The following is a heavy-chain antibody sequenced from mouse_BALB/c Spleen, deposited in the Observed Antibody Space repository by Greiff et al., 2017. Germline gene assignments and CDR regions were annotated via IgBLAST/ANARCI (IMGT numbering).Heavy chain of an antibody. J-gene: IGHJ4*01. CDR3: ASLLLRSLYAMDY. CDR2: ISYSGST. D-gene: IGHD1-1*01. V-gene: IGHV3-2*02. CDR1: GYSITSDYA. Sequence: EVKLVESGPGLVKPSQSLSLTCTVTGYSITSDYAWNWIRQFPGNKLEWMGYISYSGSTSYNPSLKSRISITRDTSKNQFFLQLNSVTTEDTATYYCASLLLRSLYAMDYWGQGTSVTVSS.